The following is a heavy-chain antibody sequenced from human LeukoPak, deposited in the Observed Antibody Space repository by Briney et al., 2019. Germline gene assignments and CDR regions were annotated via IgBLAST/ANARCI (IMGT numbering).Heavy chain of an antibody. CDR3: ARRLDYSSSWYSRQTFDY. J-gene: IGHJ4*02. D-gene: IGHD6-13*01. V-gene: IGHV4-34*01. Sequence: ETLSLTCAVYGGSFSGYYWSWVRHPPGKGLEWIGGINHSGSTNYNPSLKSRVTISVDTSKNQFSLKLSSVTAADTAVYYCARRLDYSSSWYSRQTFDYWGQGTLVTVSS. CDR1: GGSFSGYY. CDR2: INHSGST.